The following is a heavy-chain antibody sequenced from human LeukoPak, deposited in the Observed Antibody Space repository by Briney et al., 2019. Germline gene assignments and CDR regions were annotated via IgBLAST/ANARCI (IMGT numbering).Heavy chain of an antibody. D-gene: IGHD3-10*01. CDR2: IYYSGST. CDR1: GGSISSYY. Sequence: SETLSLTCTVSGGSISSYYWSWIRQPPGKGLEWIGYIYYSGSTNYNPSLKSRVTISVDTSKNQFSLKLSSVTAADTAVYYCAISNAWFGELLGAFDIWAKGTMVTVS. CDR3: AISNAWFGELLGAFDI. V-gene: IGHV4-59*01. J-gene: IGHJ3*02.